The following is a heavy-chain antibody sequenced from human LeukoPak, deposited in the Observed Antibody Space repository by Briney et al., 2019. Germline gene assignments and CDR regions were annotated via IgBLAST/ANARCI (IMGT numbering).Heavy chain of an antibody. CDR2: MNPNSGNT. D-gene: IGHD1-26*01. CDR1: GYTFTNYD. CDR3: ARDIAGATKGGWFDT. Sequence: AAVKVSCKASGYTFTNYDINWVRQATGQGLEWMGGMNPNSGNTGYAQKFQGRVTMTRNTSISTAYMELSSLRSEDTALYYCARDIAGATKGGWFDTWGQGTPVTVSS. V-gene: IGHV1-8*01. J-gene: IGHJ5*02.